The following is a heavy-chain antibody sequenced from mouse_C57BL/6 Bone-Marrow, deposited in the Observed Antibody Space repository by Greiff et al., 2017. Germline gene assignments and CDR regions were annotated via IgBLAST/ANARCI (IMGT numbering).Heavy chain of an antibody. J-gene: IGHJ2*01. CDR3: AREGVVATDY. V-gene: IGHV1-39*01. CDR2: INPNYGST. Sequence: VQLQQSGPELVKPGASVKISCKASGYSFTDYNMHWVKQSHGKSLEWIGVINPNYGSTSYNQKFKGKATLTVDQSSSTAYMQLISLPSEDAAVYSWAREGVVATDYWGQGTTLTVSS. CDR1: GYSFTDYN. D-gene: IGHD1-1*01.